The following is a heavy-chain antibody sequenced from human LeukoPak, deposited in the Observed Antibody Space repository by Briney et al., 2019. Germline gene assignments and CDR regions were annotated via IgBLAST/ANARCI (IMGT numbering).Heavy chain of an antibody. D-gene: IGHD3-22*01. V-gene: IGHV3-23*01. Sequence: VSGISGSGGSTYYADSVKGRFAISRDNSKNTLYLQMNSLRAEDTAAYYCARDLSDSSGFDYWGQGTLVTVSS. CDR3: ARDLSDSSGFDY. J-gene: IGHJ4*02. CDR2: ISGSGGST.